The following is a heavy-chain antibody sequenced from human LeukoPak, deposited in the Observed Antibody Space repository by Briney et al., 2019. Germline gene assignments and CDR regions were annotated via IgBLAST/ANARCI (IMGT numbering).Heavy chain of an antibody. Sequence: PGGSLRLSCAASGFTFSDYDMHGVRQATGKGLEWVSAIGTAGDTYYTGSVKGRFTISRENAKNSLYLQMNSLRAGDTAVYYCARVAKERVGGVYYFYYWGQGTLVTVSS. V-gene: IGHV3-13*01. J-gene: IGHJ4*02. CDR2: IGTAGDT. D-gene: IGHD1-1*01. CDR3: ARVAKERVGGVYYFYY. CDR1: GFTFSDYD.